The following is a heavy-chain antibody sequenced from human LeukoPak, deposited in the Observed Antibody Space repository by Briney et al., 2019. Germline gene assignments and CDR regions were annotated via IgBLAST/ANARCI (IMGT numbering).Heavy chain of an antibody. V-gene: IGHV3-30*04. CDR1: GFTFSSYA. D-gene: IGHD6-6*01. J-gene: IGHJ4*02. Sequence: GGSLRLSCAASGFTFSSYAMHWVRQAPGKGLEWVAVISYDGSNKYYADSVKGRFTISRDNAKNSLYLQMNSLRAEDTAVYYCARSKGSSFRSPFDYWGQGTLVTVPS. CDR2: ISYDGSNK. CDR3: ARSKGSSFRSPFDY.